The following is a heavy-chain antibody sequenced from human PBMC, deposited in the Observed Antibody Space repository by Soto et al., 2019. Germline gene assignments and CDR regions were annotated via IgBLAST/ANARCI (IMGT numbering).Heavy chain of an antibody. J-gene: IGHJ4*02. CDR1: GGSISSNY. Sequence: SETLSLTCTVSGGSISSNYWTWIRQPPGKGLEWIGYVYNSGSTNYNPSLKSRVTISEDTSKSQFSLKVNSMTAADTAVYYCARYRREAVAGYTLDNWGQGILVTSPQ. V-gene: IGHV4-59*01. D-gene: IGHD6-13*01. CDR2: VYNSGST. CDR3: ARYRREAVAGYTLDN.